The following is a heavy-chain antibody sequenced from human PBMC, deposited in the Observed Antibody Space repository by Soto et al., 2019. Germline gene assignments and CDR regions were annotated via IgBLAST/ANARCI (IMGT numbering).Heavy chain of an antibody. J-gene: IGHJ3*02. CDR2: IYYSGST. D-gene: IGHD6-19*01. CDR3: AVPSIAVAGETFDI. CDR1: GGSISSGGYY. V-gene: IGHV4-31*03. Sequence: QVQLQESGPGLVKPSQTLSLTCTVSGGSISSGGYYWSWIRQHPGKCLEWIGYIYYSGSTYYNPSLKSRVTISVDTSKNQFSLKLSSVTAADTAVYYCAVPSIAVAGETFDIWGQGTMVTVSS.